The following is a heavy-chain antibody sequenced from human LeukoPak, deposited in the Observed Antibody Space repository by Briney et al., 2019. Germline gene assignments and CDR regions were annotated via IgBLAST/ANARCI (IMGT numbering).Heavy chain of an antibody. D-gene: IGHD3-16*01. J-gene: IGHJ5*02. CDR1: GGSISSYY. CDR2: IYASGNT. Sequence: PSETLSLTCTVSGGSISSYYWSWVRQPAGKGLEWIGRIYASGNTNYNPTLKGRVTMTVDTSKNQFSLKLSSVTAADTAVYYCAREFGDGLNWFDPWGQGTLVTVSS. CDR3: AREFGDGLNWFDP. V-gene: IGHV4-4*07.